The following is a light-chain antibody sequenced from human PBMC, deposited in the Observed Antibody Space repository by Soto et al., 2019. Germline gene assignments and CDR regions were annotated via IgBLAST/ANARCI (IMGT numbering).Light chain of an antibody. J-gene: IGKJ5*01. Sequence: DIQMTQSPSSLSASIGDRVTITCQASQNITNNLSWYQQKPGKAPNLLIYHASKLAKGVTSRFSGSGSGTDFSFIITSLQRGDLATYYCQQYYGLPPLTFGQGTLLENK. V-gene: IGKV1-33*01. CDR1: QNITNN. CDR2: HAS. CDR3: QQYYGLPPLT.